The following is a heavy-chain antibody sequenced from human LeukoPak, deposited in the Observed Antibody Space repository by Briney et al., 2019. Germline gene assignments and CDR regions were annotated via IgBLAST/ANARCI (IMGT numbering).Heavy chain of an antibody. CDR1: GFTFDDYG. CDR3: ARGRYCSSTSCYAIFDY. CDR2: INWNGGST. D-gene: IGHD2-2*01. J-gene: IGHJ4*02. Sequence: GGSLRLSCAASGFTFDDYGMSWVRQAPGKGLEWVSGINWNGGSTGYADSVNGRFTISRDNAKNSLYLQMNSLRAEDTALYYCARGRYCSSTSCYAIFDYWGQGTLVTVSS. V-gene: IGHV3-20*04.